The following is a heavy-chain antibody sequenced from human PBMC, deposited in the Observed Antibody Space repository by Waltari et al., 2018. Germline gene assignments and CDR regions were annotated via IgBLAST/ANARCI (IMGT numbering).Heavy chain of an antibody. CDR2: IIPIFGTA. V-gene: IGHV1-69*01. CDR1: GGTFSSYA. CDR3: ARDGKLRFLEWLPQCYGMDV. D-gene: IGHD3-3*01. Sequence: QVQLVQSGAEVKKPGSSVKVSCKASGGTFSSYAISWVRQAPGQGLEWMGGIIPIFGTANYAQKFQGRVTITADESTSTAYMELSSLRSEDTAVYYCARDGKLRFLEWLPQCYGMDVWGQGTTVTVSS. J-gene: IGHJ6*02.